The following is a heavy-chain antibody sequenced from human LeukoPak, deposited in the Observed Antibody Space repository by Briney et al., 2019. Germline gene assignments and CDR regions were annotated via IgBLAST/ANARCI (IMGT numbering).Heavy chain of an antibody. J-gene: IGHJ6*03. V-gene: IGHV4-39*07. CDR2: IYYSGST. Sequence: SETLSLTCTVSGGSISTSSYYWGWVRQPPGKGLEWIGNIYYSGSTYYSPSLKSRVTISLDTSRIQFSLKLSSVTAADTAVYYCARDRYYGSVSYYSYYYYMDVWGKGTTVTISS. CDR1: GGSISTSSYY. CDR3: ARDRYYGSVSYYSYYYYMDV. D-gene: IGHD3-10*01.